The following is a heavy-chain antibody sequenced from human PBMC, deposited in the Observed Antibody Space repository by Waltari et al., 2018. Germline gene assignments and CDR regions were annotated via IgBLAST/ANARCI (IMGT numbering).Heavy chain of an antibody. Sequence: VQLVGSGGGLVKPGGSLRLSCAASGFMFSSYTMNGVRQAPGKGLDWVSSISSGSSYIYYADSVKGRFTISRDNAKNSLYLQMNSLRVEDTAVYYCAREWGVMVGTAGFYFDYWGQGALVTVSS. CDR3: AREWGVMVGTAGFYFDY. D-gene: IGHD2-15*01. CDR2: ISSGSSYI. J-gene: IGHJ4*02. CDR1: GFMFSSYT. V-gene: IGHV3-21*01.